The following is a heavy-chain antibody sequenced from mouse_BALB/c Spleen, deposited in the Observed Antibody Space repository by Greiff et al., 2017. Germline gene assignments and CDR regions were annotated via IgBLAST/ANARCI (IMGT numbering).Heavy chain of an antibody. D-gene: IGHD1-1*01. Sequence: VQLQQSGAELVRPGSSVKISCKASGYAFSSYWMNWVKQRPGQGLEWIGQIYPGDGDTNYNGKFKGKATLTADKSSSTAYMQLSSLTSEDSAVYFCARGGGFGTTEAWFAYWGQGTLVTVSA. CDR3: ARGGGFGTTEAWFAY. V-gene: IGHV1-80*01. CDR2: IYPGDGDT. J-gene: IGHJ3*01. CDR1: GYAFSSYW.